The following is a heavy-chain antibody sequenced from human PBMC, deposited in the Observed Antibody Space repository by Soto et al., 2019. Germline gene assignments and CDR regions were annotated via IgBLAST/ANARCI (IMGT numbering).Heavy chain of an antibody. Sequence: ASVKVSCKASGYTFTSYDINWVRQATGQGLEWMGWMNPNSGNTGYAQKFQGRVTMTRNTSISTAYMELSSLRSEDTAVYYCARGLKPGFYDMLTGYPREINFDYWGQGTLVTVSS. CDR2: MNPNSGNT. CDR1: GYTFTSYD. D-gene: IGHD3-9*01. V-gene: IGHV1-8*01. J-gene: IGHJ4*02. CDR3: ARGLKPGFYDMLTGYPREINFDY.